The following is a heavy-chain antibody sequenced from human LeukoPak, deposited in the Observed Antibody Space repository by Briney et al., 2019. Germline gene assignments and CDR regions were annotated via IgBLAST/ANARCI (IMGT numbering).Heavy chain of an antibody. Sequence: GGSLRLSCEASGFTFDDYGMSWVRQLPGKGLEWVSGINRNGDSTDYAGSVKGRFTISRDNAKNSHFLQMNSLRVEDTALYYCARGFRNGPFDCWGLGTLVTVSS. J-gene: IGHJ4*02. CDR2: INRNGDST. CDR3: ARGFRNGPFDC. V-gene: IGHV3-20*04. D-gene: IGHD2-8*01. CDR1: GFTFDDYG.